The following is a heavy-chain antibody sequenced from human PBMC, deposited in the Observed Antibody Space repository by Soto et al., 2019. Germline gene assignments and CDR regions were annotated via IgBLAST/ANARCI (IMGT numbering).Heavy chain of an antibody. CDR3: ARDGDVNTGFGKDY. D-gene: IGHD3-16*01. V-gene: IGHV3-33*01. CDR2: IWHDGGNK. Sequence: LRLSCAASGSTFSSYGMHWVRQAPGKGLEWVAFIWHDGGNKFYAESVKGRFTISRDNSKNTLYLQMTSLSAEDTAMYYCARDGDVNTGFGKDYWGQGTLVTVSS. J-gene: IGHJ4*02. CDR1: GSTFSSYG.